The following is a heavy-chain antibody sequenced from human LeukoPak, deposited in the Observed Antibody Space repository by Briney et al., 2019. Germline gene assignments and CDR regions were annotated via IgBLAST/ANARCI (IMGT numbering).Heavy chain of an antibody. CDR3: ARAAQNWNNAPYFDF. Sequence: SETLSLTCTVSGGSVSSGDYYWSWIRQHPGKGLEWIGYIYYTGTTYYNPSLRSRLTISLDTSKNQFSLKLTSVTAADTAVYYCARAAQNWNNAPYFDFWGQETLVTVSS. CDR2: IYYTGTT. V-gene: IGHV4-30-4*01. J-gene: IGHJ4*02. D-gene: IGHD1/OR15-1a*01. CDR1: GGSVSSGDYY.